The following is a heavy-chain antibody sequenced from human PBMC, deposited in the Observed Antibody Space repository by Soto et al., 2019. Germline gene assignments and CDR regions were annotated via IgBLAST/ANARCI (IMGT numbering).Heavy chain of an antibody. Sequence: EVQLLESGGGLVQPGGSLRLSCAASGFTFSNYAMNWVRQAPGKGLEWVSVISGSGGSTYYADSVKGRFPISRDNSKDTRYLQMNSLRAEDTAVYYCASRSSGWYFDYWGQGTLVTVSS. CDR3: ASRSSGWYFDY. V-gene: IGHV3-23*01. CDR1: GFTFSNYA. D-gene: IGHD6-19*01. CDR2: ISGSGGST. J-gene: IGHJ4*02.